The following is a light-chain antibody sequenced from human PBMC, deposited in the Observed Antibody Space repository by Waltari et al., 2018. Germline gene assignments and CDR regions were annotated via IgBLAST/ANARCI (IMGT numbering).Light chain of an antibody. J-gene: IGKJ2*01. CDR1: HDIGNY. V-gene: IGKV1-33*01. CDR3: QQFDNLVYT. CDR2: DAS. Sequence: DIQMTQSPSSLSASVGDRVTLTCQASHDIGNYLNWYKQKPGKAPKLLFYDASKLEKGVPSRFSGSGSGTDFSFTISSLQPEDIATYYCQQFDNLVYTFGQGTKLEIK.